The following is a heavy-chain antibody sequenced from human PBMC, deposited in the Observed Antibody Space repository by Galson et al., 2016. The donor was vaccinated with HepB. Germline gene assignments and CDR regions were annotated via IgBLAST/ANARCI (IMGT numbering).Heavy chain of an antibody. D-gene: IGHD4/OR15-4a*01. CDR3: AIANDCYSGANCYFDY. J-gene: IGHJ4*02. CDR1: GYSFTDYF. V-gene: IGHV1-2*02. Sequence: SVKVSCKASGYSFTDYFIYWVRQAPGQGLEWMGWIKPNSGGTIYAQKFQGRVSMTRDTTINTAYMELTSLTSDDTAVYYCAIANDCYSGANCYFDYWGQGTLVTVSS. CDR2: IKPNSGGT.